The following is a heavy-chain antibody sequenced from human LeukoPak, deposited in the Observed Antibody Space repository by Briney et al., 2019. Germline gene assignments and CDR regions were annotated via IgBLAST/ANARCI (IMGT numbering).Heavy chain of an antibody. J-gene: IGHJ6*02. CDR1: GFTFRRYS. CDR2: ISYDGSNK. CDR3: ARPAGHGYNYYYYGMDV. V-gene: IGHV3-30-3*01. Sequence: PGGSLRLSCAASGFTFRRYSMHWVRQAPGKGLEWVAVISYDGSNKYYADSVKGRFTISRDNSKNTLYLQMNSLRAEDTAVYYCARPAGHGYNYYYYGMDVWGQGTTVTVSS. D-gene: IGHD5-18*01.